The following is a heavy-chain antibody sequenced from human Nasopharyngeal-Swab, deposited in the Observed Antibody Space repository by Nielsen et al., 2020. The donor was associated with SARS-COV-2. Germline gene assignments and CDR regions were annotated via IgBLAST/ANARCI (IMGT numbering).Heavy chain of an antibody. V-gene: IGHV1-2*06. CDR1: GYTFTGYY. CDR3: ASLFVVPAAGPYYYYYYGMDV. D-gene: IGHD2-2*01. CDR2: INPNSGGT. J-gene: IGHJ6*02. Sequence: ASVKVSFKASGYTFTGYYMHWVRQAPGQGLEWMGRINPNSGGTNYAQKFQGRVTMARDTSISTAYMELSRLRSDDTAVYYCASLFVVPAAGPYYYYYYGMDVWGQGTTVTVSS.